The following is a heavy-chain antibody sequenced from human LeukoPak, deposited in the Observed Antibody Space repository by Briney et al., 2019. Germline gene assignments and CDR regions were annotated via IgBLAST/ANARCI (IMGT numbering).Heavy chain of an antibody. Sequence: SETLSLTCTVSGGSISSGGYYWSWIRQHPGKGLEWIGYIYYSGSTYYNPSLKSRVTISVDTSKNQFSLKLSSVTAADTAVYYCARVAQEEEDDAFDIWGQGTMVTVSS. CDR2: IYYSGST. CDR3: ARVAQEEEDDAFDI. V-gene: IGHV4-31*03. J-gene: IGHJ3*02. CDR1: GGSISSGGYY.